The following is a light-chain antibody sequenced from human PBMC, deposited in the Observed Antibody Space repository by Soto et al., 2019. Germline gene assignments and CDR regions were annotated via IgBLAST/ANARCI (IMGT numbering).Light chain of an antibody. Sequence: QSVLTQPPSASGTPGQRVTISCSGSSSNIGSNTVNWYQQLPGTAPKLLIYSNNQRPSGVPDRFSGSKSGTSASLAISGLQSEDEADYYCEAWDDSLNYVFGTGTKITVL. CDR1: SSNIGSNT. CDR2: SNN. CDR3: EAWDDSLNYV. V-gene: IGLV1-44*01. J-gene: IGLJ1*01.